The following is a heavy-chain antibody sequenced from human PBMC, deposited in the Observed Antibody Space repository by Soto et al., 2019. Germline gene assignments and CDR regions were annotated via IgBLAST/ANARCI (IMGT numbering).Heavy chain of an antibody. Sequence: AXVKVSCKTSGYTFSSYSISWVRQAPGQGLEWMGWISGYNGNTNYAQKFQGRVTMTTDTSTSTAYMELRSLRSDDTAVYYCARGMGLAADFDYWGQGTLVTVSS. V-gene: IGHV1-18*01. D-gene: IGHD3-9*01. CDR1: GYTFSSYS. CDR3: ARGMGLAADFDY. J-gene: IGHJ4*02. CDR2: ISGYNGNT.